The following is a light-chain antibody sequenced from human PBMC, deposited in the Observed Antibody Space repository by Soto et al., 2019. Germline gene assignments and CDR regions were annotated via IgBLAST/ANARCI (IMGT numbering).Light chain of an antibody. J-gene: IGLJ2*01. Sequence: QSALTQPRSVSGSPGQSVTISCTGTISDVGAYNYVSWYQQHPGKAPKLMIYDVSKRPSGVPDRFSGSKSGNTASLTISGLQAEDEADYYCCSYAGSYTLVFGGGTKLTVL. CDR2: DVS. CDR3: CSYAGSYTLV. V-gene: IGLV2-11*01. CDR1: ISDVGAYNY.